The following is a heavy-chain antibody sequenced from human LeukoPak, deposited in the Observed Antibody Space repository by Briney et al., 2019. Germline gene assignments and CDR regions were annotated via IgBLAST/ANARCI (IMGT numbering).Heavy chain of an antibody. V-gene: IGHV4-39*07. D-gene: IGHD2-2*02. J-gene: IGHJ5*02. CDR2: IYYSGST. CDR3: ARDIIVVVPAAIHNWFDP. Sequence: PSETLSLTCTVSGGSISSSSYYWDWIRQPPGKGLEWIGSIYYSGSTYYNPSLKSRVTISVDTSKNQFSLKLSSVTAADTAVYYCARDIIVVVPAAIHNWFDPWGQGTLVTVSS. CDR1: GGSISSSSYY.